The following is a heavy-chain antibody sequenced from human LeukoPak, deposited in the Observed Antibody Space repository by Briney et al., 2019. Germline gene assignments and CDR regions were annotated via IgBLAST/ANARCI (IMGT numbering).Heavy chain of an antibody. V-gene: IGHV4-34*01. Sequence: PSETLSLTCAVYGGSFSGYYWSWIRQPPGKGLEWIGEINHSGSTNYNPSLKSRVTISVDTSKNQFSLKLSSVTAADTAVYYCARGRGGSSFIYWGQGTLVTVSS. CDR3: ARGRGGSSFIY. J-gene: IGHJ4*02. CDR2: INHSGST. D-gene: IGHD1-26*01. CDR1: GGSFSGYY.